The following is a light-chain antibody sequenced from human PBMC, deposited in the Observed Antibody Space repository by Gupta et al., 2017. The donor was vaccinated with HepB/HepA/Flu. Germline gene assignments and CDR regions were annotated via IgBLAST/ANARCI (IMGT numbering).Light chain of an antibody. Sequence: DIVMTQSPLSLPVTPGEPASISCRSTQSLLHGSGYNYLNWYLQKPGQSPQLLIYLGSNRASGVPDRFSGSGSGTDFTLKISRVEAEDVGVYYCMQALQTPLTFGGGTKVEI. J-gene: IGKJ4*01. V-gene: IGKV2-28*01. CDR1: QSLLHGSGYNY. CDR2: LGS. CDR3: MQALQTPLT.